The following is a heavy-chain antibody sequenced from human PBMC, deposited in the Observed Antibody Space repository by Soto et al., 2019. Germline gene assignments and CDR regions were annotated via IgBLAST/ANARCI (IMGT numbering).Heavy chain of an antibody. D-gene: IGHD5-12*01. J-gene: IGHJ5*02. CDR3: ARAISGYVT. Sequence: QVQLVQSGAEVKKPGASVKGSCKASGMTSTTYAIHWVRHVPGQGLEWMGWSNTGKGNTRYSQRFLGRVSLTPDTSASTASMDLSSLTSEGKAVYYGARAISGYVTWGQGTLITVSS. V-gene: IGHV1-3*04. CDR1: GMTSTTYA. CDR2: SNTGKGNT.